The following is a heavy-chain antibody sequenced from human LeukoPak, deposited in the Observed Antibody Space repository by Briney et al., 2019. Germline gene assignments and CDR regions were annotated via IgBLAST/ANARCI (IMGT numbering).Heavy chain of an antibody. CDR1: GYTFTSYY. CDR3: ARTSPSYYYDSSGCDY. CDR2: INPSGGST. D-gene: IGHD3-22*01. Sequence: ASVKASCKASGYTFTSYYMHWVRQAPGQGLEWMGIINPSGGSTSYAQKFQGRVTMTRDTSTSTVYMELSSLRSEDTAVYYCARTSPSYYYDSSGCDYWGQGTLVTVSS. J-gene: IGHJ4*02. V-gene: IGHV1-46*01.